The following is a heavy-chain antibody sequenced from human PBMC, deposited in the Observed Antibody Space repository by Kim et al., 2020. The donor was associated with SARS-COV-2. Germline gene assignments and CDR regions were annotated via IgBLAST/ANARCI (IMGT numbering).Heavy chain of an antibody. D-gene: IGHD6-13*01. J-gene: IGHJ4*02. V-gene: IGHV3-21*01. Sequence: GGSLRLSCAASGFTFNGYSMSWVRQAPGKGLEWLASLSSSSGYIHYADSVRGRFIISRDKAKNSLYLQMNTLRAEDTAVYYCGRDMGIPATGSFYFDQWGQGTLVTVSS. CDR3: GRDMGIPATGSFYFDQ. CDR1: GFTFNGYS. CDR2: LSSSSGYI.